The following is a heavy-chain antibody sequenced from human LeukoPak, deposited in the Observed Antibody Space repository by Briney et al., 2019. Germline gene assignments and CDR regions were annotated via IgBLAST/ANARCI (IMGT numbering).Heavy chain of an antibody. D-gene: IGHD6-13*01. CDR2: IYYRGST. Sequence: SETLTLTCTVSGGSISSYYWSWIRQPPGKGLEWVGYIYYRGSTNYNPSLKSRVTISVDTSKNQFSLKLSSVTAADTAVYYCARLLYSSSWPDYWGQGTLVTVSS. J-gene: IGHJ4*02. CDR3: ARLLYSSSWPDY. CDR1: GGSISSYY. V-gene: IGHV4-59*08.